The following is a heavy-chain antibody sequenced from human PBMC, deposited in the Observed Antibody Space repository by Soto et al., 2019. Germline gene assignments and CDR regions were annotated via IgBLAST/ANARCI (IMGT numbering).Heavy chain of an antibody. CDR3: ARVWGGAFDI. CDR1: GGSVSGGSYF. Sequence: SETLSLTCTVSGGSVSGGSYFWSWVRQPPGKGLEWIGYFYYSGSTKYNPSLKSRVTISVDTSKNQFSLKLSSVTAADTAVYYCARVWGGAFDIWGQGTMVTVSS. V-gene: IGHV4-61*01. D-gene: IGHD3-10*01. J-gene: IGHJ3*02. CDR2: FYYSGST.